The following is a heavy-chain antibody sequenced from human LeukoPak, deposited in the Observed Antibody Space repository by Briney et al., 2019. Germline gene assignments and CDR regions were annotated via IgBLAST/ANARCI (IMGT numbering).Heavy chain of an antibody. CDR2: ITGYGAT. Sequence: GGSWRLSGEAPGSTFGTFARMWFRQAPGPGLQGVSTITGYGATFYADSVRGRFTIFRDTSMNTLFLQMNSLGAEDTAVYYCAKGAAAGKVDWFDPWGQGTLVTVSS. CDR3: AKGAAAGKVDWFDP. D-gene: IGHD6-13*01. V-gene: IGHV3-23*01. J-gene: IGHJ5*02. CDR1: GSTFGTFA.